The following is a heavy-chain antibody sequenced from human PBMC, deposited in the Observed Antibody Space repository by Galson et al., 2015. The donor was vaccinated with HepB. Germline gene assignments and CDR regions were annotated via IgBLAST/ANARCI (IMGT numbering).Heavy chain of an antibody. J-gene: IGHJ2*01. Sequence: SVKVSCKASGYTFSSHGISWVRQAPGQGLEWMGWISGYNGNTNYAQKFQGRVTMPTDTSTNTAYMQLRSLKSDDTAVYYCARGRGGTYSNWFFDLWGRGTLVTVSS. V-gene: IGHV1-18*04. D-gene: IGHD1-26*01. CDR2: ISGYNGNT. CDR1: GYTFSSHG. CDR3: ARGRGGTYSNWFFDL.